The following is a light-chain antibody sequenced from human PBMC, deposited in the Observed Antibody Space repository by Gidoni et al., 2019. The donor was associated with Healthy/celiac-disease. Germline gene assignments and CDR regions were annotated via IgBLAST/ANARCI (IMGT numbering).Light chain of an antibody. CDR2: SAS. Sequence: TITCRVSQGISSYLNWYRQKPGEVPKLLIYSASNLQSGVPSRFSGSGSVTDFTLTISSLQHEDVATYYGQRTYIALMCSFGQGTKLEIK. CDR3: QRTYIALMCS. V-gene: IGKV1-27*01. J-gene: IGKJ2*04. CDR1: QGISSY.